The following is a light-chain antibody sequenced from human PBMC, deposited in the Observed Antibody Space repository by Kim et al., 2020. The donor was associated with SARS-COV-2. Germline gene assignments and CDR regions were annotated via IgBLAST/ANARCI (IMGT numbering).Light chain of an antibody. J-gene: IGKJ4*01. Sequence: LSPGERATRSCRASQSVSGYLAWYQQKPGQAPRLLISDASNRATGIPARFSGSGSGTDFTLTITSLEPEDFALYYCQQRSSWPLTFGGGTKVDIK. CDR2: DAS. CDR3: QQRSSWPLT. V-gene: IGKV3-11*01. CDR1: QSVSGY.